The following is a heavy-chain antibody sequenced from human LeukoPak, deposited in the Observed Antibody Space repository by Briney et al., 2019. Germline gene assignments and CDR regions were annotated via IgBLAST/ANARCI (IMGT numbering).Heavy chain of an antibody. D-gene: IGHD6-19*01. CDR1: GFPFSNYW. Sequence: GGSLRLSCTASGFPFSNYWMHWVRQAPGKGLLWVSRINTDERTTDYADSVKGRFTISRDNARNTLYLQMNSLRAEDTGVYYCAREGWAVARKVDYWGRGTLVTVSS. J-gene: IGHJ4*02. V-gene: IGHV3-74*01. CDR3: AREGWAVARKVDY. CDR2: INTDERTT.